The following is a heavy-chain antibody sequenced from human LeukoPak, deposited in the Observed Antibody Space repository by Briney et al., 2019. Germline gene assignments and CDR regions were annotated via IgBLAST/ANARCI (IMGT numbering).Heavy chain of an antibody. J-gene: IGHJ4*02. CDR2: INTGNGNT. CDR1: GYTFTTYA. Sequence: GASVKVSCKASGYTFTTYAINWVRQAPGQRLEWMGWINTGNGNTKYSQKFQGRVTITRDTSAGTAYMELSSLRSEDTAVYYCARWGCNSISCLFDYWGQGTLVTVSS. V-gene: IGHV1-3*04. D-gene: IGHD3-3*02. CDR3: ARWGCNSISCLFDY.